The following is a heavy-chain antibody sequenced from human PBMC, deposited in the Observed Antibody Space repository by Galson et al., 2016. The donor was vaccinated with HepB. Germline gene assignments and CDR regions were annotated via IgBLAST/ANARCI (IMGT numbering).Heavy chain of an antibody. CDR3: AAAPPRDSGSSD. J-gene: IGHJ4*02. D-gene: IGHD1-26*01. CDR2: IVVGSGKT. Sequence: SVKVSCKASGFTFTSTAVQWVRQARGQRLEWIGWIVVGSGKTNYAQKFQGRVTIIRDMSTSTAYMELSSLTYEDTAMYYCAAAPPRDSGSSDWGQGTQVTVSS. V-gene: IGHV1-58*01. CDR1: GFTFTSTA.